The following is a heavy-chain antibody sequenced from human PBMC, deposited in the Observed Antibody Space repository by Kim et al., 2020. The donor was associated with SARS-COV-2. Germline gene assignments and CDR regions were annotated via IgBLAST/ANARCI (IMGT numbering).Heavy chain of an antibody. Sequence: GGSLRLSCAASGFTFSSYSMNWVRQAPGKGLEWVSSISSSSSYIYYADSVKGRFTISRDNAKSSLYLQMNSLRAEDTAVYYCARYYDILTGYYPGLYGMDVWGQGTTVTVSS. CDR3: ARYYDILTGYYPGLYGMDV. J-gene: IGHJ6*02. CDR2: ISSSSSYI. D-gene: IGHD3-9*01. CDR1: GFTFSSYS. V-gene: IGHV3-21*01.